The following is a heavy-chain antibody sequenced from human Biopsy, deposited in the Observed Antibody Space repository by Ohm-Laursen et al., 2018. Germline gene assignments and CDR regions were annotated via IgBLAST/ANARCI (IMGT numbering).Heavy chain of an antibody. CDR2: VYYSGGT. J-gene: IGHJ3*02. CDR3: ARVEAGTYDALDI. V-gene: IGHV4-59*01. Sequence: GTLSLTCCVSGGSMTGYEWSWIRLAPGKGLEWIGYVYYSGGTKYNPSLASRVTFSVDMSKSQFSLKLYSVTAADTAVYYCARVEAGTYDALDIWGQGALVAVSA. D-gene: IGHD1-26*01. CDR1: GGSMTGYE.